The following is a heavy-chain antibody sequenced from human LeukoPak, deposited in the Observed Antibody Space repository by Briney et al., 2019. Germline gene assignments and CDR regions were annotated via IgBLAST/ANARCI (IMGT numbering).Heavy chain of an antibody. D-gene: IGHD5-24*01. Sequence: GSLRLSCAASGFTFTTYWMSWVRQAPGKGLEWVANINQDGIEKYYVASVRGRLTISRDNAKNSIYVQMNSLRAEDAAVYYCARGFDGYYGFDLWGQGTMVTVSS. J-gene: IGHJ3*01. CDR3: ARGFDGYYGFDL. CDR1: GFTFTTYW. CDR2: INQDGIEK. V-gene: IGHV3-7*05.